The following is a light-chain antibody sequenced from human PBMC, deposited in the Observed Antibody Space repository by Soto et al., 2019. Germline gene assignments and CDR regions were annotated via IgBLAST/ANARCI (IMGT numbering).Light chain of an antibody. CDR3: CSYARSGTLI. CDR1: ISDVGTYNL. CDR2: EAT. J-gene: IGLJ2*01. Sequence: QSALTQPASVSGSPGQSITISCTGTISDVGTYNLVSWYQHHPGRAPKLIIYEATKRPSGVSSRFSGSKSGNTASLTLSGLQAEDEADYYCCSYARSGTLIFGGGTQLTVL. V-gene: IGLV2-23*01.